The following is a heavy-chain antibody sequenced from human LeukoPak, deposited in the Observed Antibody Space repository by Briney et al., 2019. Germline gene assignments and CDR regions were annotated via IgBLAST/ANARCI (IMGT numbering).Heavy chain of an antibody. Sequence: SETLSLTCTVSGGSISSYYWSWIRQPPGKGLEWIGYIYYSGSTNYNPSLKSRVTISVDTSKNQFSLKLSSVTAADTAVYYCAKIRDGYSLYFDYWGQGTLVTVSS. CDR2: IYYSGST. V-gene: IGHV4-59*01. D-gene: IGHD5-24*01. CDR3: AKIRDGYSLYFDY. CDR1: GGSISSYY. J-gene: IGHJ4*02.